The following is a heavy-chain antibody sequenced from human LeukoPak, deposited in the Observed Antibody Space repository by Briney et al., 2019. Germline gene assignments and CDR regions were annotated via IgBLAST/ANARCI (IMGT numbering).Heavy chain of an antibody. Sequence: SETLSLTCTVSGYSISSGYFWGWVRQSPEKGLEWIATIHHSGATYYNPSLESRVNIAIDTSKNQVSLRPTSVTAADTAVYYCARGYSGSYYDWFDPWGQGTLVTVSS. D-gene: IGHD1-26*01. CDR3: ARGYSGSYYDWFDP. J-gene: IGHJ5*02. V-gene: IGHV4-38-2*02. CDR2: IHHSGAT. CDR1: GYSISSGYF.